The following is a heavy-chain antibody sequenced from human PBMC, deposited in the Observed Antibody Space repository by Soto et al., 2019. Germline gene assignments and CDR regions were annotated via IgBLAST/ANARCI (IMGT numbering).Heavy chain of an antibody. CDR1: NYAFTRYG. V-gene: IGHV1-18*01. J-gene: IGHJ5*02. CDR3: ARDACQSSSNPLNWFDP. Sequence: QVQLLQSGAEVKKPGASVKVSCRASNYAFTRYGIMWVRQAPGQGLEWMGWISAGKGNTNYAQRFQDRITLTTATSTSTAYVKLRSLRSDDTAIYYCARDACQSSSNPLNWFDPWGQGTLVTVSS. CDR2: ISAGKGNT. D-gene: IGHD6-6*01.